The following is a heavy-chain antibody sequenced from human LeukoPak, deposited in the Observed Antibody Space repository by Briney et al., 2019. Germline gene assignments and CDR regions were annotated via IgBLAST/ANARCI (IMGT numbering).Heavy chain of an antibody. Sequence: GRSLRLSCAASGFTFSSYGMHWVRQAPGKGLEWVAVISYDGSNKYYADSVKGRFTISRDNSKNTLYLQMNSLRAEDTAVYYCAKDGGDYGNYYYDGMDVWGKGTTVTVSS. CDR1: GFTFSSYG. J-gene: IGHJ6*04. CDR3: AKDGGDYGNYYYDGMDV. D-gene: IGHD4-17*01. V-gene: IGHV3-30*18. CDR2: ISYDGSNK.